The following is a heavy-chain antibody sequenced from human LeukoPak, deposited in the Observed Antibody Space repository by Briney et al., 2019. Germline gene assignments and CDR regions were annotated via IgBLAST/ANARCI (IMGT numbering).Heavy chain of an antibody. J-gene: IGHJ4*02. D-gene: IGHD3-22*01. Sequence: GGSLRLSCAASGFTFTSYAMHWVRQTPGKGLEWGAVITYDGSNKYYADSVKGRFTISRDNSRNTLYLQMNSLRAEDTAVYYCARDRHDSSDVDYWGQGTLVTVSS. V-gene: IGHV3-30*04. CDR3: ARDRHDSSDVDY. CDR2: ITYDGSNK. CDR1: GFTFTSYA.